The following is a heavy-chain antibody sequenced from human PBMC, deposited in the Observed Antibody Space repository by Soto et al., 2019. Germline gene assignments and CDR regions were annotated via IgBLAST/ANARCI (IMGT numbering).Heavy chain of an antibody. Sequence: QVQLVQSGAEVKKPGSSVKVSCKASGGTFSNYAISWVRQAPGQGLEWMGGIIPIFGTTNYAQRFQGRVTITAAKSTSTAYMERSSLRSEDTAVYYCARVSSSWYKDYFDYWGQGTLVTVSS. V-gene: IGHV1-69*14. CDR3: ARVSSSWYKDYFDY. D-gene: IGHD6-13*01. CDR1: GGTFSNYA. J-gene: IGHJ4*02. CDR2: IIPIFGTT.